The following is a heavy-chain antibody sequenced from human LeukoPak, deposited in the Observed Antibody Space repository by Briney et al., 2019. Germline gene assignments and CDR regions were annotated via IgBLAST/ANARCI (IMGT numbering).Heavy chain of an antibody. CDR2: IYYSGST. J-gene: IGHJ6*02. CDR1: GGSIGSYY. Sequence: SETLSLTCTVSGGSIGSYYWSWIRQPPGKGLEWIGYIYYSGSTNYNPSLKSRVTISVDTSKNQFSLKLSSVTAVDTAVYYCARLYCSSTSCYRRYYYGMDVWGQGTTVTVSS. CDR3: ARLYCSSTSCYRRYYYGMDV. D-gene: IGHD2-2*02. V-gene: IGHV4-59*08.